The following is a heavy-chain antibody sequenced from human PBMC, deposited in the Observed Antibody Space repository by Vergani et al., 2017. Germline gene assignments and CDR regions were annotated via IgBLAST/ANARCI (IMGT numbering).Heavy chain of an antibody. CDR1: GGSISSSSYS. D-gene: IGHD4-17*01. Sequence: QLQLQESGPGLVKPSETLSLTCTVPGGSISSSSYSWGWLRQPPGKGLEWIGSIYYSGSTYYNPSLKSRVTISADTSKNQFSLKLSSVTAADTAVYYCARHRRDYGAHMDVWGQGTTVTVSS. V-gene: IGHV4-39*01. CDR3: ARHRRDYGAHMDV. J-gene: IGHJ6*02. CDR2: IYYSGST.